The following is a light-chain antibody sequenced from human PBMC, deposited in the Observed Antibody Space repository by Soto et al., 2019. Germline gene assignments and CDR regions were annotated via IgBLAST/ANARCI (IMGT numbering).Light chain of an antibody. V-gene: IGLV2-14*03. J-gene: IGLJ1*01. Sequence: QSVLAQPASVSGSPGQSITISCTGTRSDIGRYNYVSWYQQHPGKVPRLLIYEVSYRPSGVSARFSGSKSGSTASLTISGLQAEDEADYYCSSYTSSSTRVFGTGTKVTVL. CDR3: SSYTSSSTRV. CDR2: EVS. CDR1: RSDIGRYNY.